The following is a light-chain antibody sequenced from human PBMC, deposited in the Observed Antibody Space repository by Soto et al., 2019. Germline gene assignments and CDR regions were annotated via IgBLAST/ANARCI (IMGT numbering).Light chain of an antibody. CDR3: QQRNSYPIT. Sequence: DIQSTHSPYSLSASVGYIFTITFRASQSISNYLNWYQQKPGKAPNLLIHTASTLQSGVPSRFSGSGSGTEFTLTISSLQPEDFATYYCQQRNSYPITFGQGTRLEIK. J-gene: IGKJ5*01. V-gene: IGKV1-17*01. CDR2: TAS. CDR1: QSISNY.